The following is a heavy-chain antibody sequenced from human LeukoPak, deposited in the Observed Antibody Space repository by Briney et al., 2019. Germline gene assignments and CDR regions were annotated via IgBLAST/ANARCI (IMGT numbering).Heavy chain of an antibody. CDR3: ARPPTKGYYYYGMDV. CDR2: ISSSSSTI. D-gene: IGHD5-12*01. V-gene: IGHV3-48*01. J-gene: IGHJ6*02. Sequence: GGSLRLSCAASGFTVSSYSMNWVRQAPGKGLEWVSYISSSSSTIYYADSVKGRFTISRDNAKNSLYLQMNSLRAEDTAVYYCARPPTKGYYYYGMDVWGQGTTVTVSS. CDR1: GFTVSSYS.